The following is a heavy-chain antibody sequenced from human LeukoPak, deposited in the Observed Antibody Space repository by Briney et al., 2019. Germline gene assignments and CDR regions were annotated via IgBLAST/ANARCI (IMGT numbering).Heavy chain of an antibody. Sequence: PGGSLRLSCAASGLTFSSYAMHWVRQAPGKGLEWVTVISYDGSNKYYADSVKGRFTISRDNSKNTLYLQMNSLRAEDTAVYYCARERGSIAALGDYWGQGTLVTVSS. CDR2: ISYDGSNK. J-gene: IGHJ4*02. CDR1: GLTFSSYA. CDR3: ARERGSIAALGDY. V-gene: IGHV3-30-3*01. D-gene: IGHD6-6*01.